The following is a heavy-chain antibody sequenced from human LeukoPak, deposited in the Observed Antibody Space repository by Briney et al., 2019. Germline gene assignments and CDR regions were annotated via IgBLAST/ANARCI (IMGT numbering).Heavy chain of an antibody. CDR2: ISYDGSNK. J-gene: IGHJ6*02. Sequence: GGSLRLSCAASGFTFSSYGMHWVRQAPGKGLEWVAVISYDGSNKYYADSVKGRFTISRDNSKNTLYLQMNSLRAEDTAVYYCAKFPGAHYGMDVWGQGTTVTVSS. CDR3: AKFPGAHYGMDV. CDR1: GFTFSSYG. V-gene: IGHV3-30*18. D-gene: IGHD3-10*01.